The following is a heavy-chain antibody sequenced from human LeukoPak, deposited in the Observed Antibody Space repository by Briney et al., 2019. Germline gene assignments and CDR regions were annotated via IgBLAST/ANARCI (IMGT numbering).Heavy chain of an antibody. D-gene: IGHD3-22*01. CDR3: ASVYYYDSSGVFDY. J-gene: IGHJ4*02. Sequence: SGTLSLTCAVSGGSISSSNWWSWVRQPPGKGLEWIGEIYHSGSTNYNPSLKSRVTISVDTSKNQFSLKLSSVTAADTAVYYCASVYYYDSSGVFDYWGQGTLVTVSS. CDR2: IYHSGST. V-gene: IGHV4-4*02. CDR1: GGSISSSNW.